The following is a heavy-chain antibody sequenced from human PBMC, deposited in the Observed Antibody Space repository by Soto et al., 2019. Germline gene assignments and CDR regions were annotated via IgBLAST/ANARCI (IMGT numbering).Heavy chain of an antibody. CDR3: ARLSSPYSYYGMDV. CDR1: GGTFSSYA. CDR2: IIPIFGTA. Sequence: QVQLVQSGAEVKKPGSSVKVSCKASGGTFSSYAISWVRQAPGQGLEWMGGIIPIFGTANYAQKFQGRVTXXAXEXXSTAYMELSSLRSEDTAVYYCARLSSPYSYYGMDVWGQGTTVTVSS. J-gene: IGHJ6*02. V-gene: IGHV1-69*12.